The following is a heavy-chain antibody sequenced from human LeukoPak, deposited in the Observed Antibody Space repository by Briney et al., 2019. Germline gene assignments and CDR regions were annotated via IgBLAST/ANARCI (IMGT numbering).Heavy chain of an antibody. J-gene: IGHJ5*02. D-gene: IGHD3-9*01. Sequence: SETLSLTCTVSGGSISSYYWSWIRQPPAKGLEWIGYIYYSGSTNYNPSLKSRVTISVDTSKNQFSLKLSSVTAADTAVYYCARDRAGYYGTPFDPWGQGTLVTVSS. V-gene: IGHV4-59*01. CDR2: IYYSGST. CDR1: GGSISSYY. CDR3: ARDRAGYYGTPFDP.